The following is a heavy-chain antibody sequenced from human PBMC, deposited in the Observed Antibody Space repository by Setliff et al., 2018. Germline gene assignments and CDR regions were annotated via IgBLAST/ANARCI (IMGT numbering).Heavy chain of an antibody. Sequence: SETLSLTCDIYGGSLRNHKWSWIRQSPGKGLEWIGEISYLGSTNYNPSLKSRVVISTDTSDNRFSLLLRSVTAADTVVYYCARGQLVLRGTTLYYMDLWDKGASVTVSS. CDR2: ISYLGST. CDR1: GGSLRNHK. CDR3: ARGQLVLRGTTLYYMDL. J-gene: IGHJ6*03. V-gene: IGHV4-34*01. D-gene: IGHD5-12*01.